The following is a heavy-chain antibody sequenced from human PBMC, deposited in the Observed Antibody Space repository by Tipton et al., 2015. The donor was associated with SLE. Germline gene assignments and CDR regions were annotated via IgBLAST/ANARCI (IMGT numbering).Heavy chain of an antibody. CDR3: ARAPMYGSSDAFDI. D-gene: IGHD3-10*01. CDR1: GFSLRTYW. V-gene: IGHV3-7*01. J-gene: IGHJ3*02. Sequence: SLRLSCATSGFSLRTYWMSWVRQAPGKGLGWVATINQYESEKYYVDSVKGRFTISRDNAKNSLYLQMNSLRAEDTAVYYCARAPMYGSSDAFDIWGQGTMVTVSS. CDR2: INQYESEK.